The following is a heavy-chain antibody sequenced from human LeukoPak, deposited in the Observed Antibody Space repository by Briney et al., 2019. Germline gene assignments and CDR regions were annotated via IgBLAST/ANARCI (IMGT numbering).Heavy chain of an antibody. V-gene: IGHV3-21*04. CDR2: IAGVSSSK. J-gene: IGHJ4*02. CDR1: GFTFSNSW. CDR3: ARGREYLYDSSIYHDF. D-gene: IGHD3-22*01. Sequence: GGSLRLSCAASGFTFSNSWMSWVRQAPGKGLEWVASIAGVSSSKYYAESVKGRFTISRDNAKNALYLQLNSLRVEDTAMYFCARGREYLYDSSIYHDFWGQGTLVTVSS.